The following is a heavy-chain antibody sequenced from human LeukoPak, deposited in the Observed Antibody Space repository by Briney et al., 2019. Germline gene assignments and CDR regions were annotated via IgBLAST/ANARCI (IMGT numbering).Heavy chain of an antibody. J-gene: IGHJ3*02. Sequence: GGSLRLSCAASGFTFSSYSMNWVRQAPGKGLEWVSSISSSSSYIYYADSVKGRFTISRDNAKNSLYLQMNSLRAEDTAVYYCARGHYYDSSGYYYVDAFDIWGQGTMVTVSS. CDR2: ISSSSSYI. V-gene: IGHV3-21*01. D-gene: IGHD3-22*01. CDR1: GFTFSSYS. CDR3: ARGHYYDSSGYYYVDAFDI.